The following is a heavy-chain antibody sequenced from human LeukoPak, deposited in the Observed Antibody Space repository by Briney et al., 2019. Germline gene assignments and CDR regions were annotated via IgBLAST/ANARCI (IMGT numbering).Heavy chain of an antibody. J-gene: IGHJ6*03. Sequence: ASVKVSCKASGYTFTGYYMHWVRQAPGQGLEWMGWINPNSGGTNYAQKFQGRVTMTRDTSISTAYMELSRLRSDDTAVYYCARARVDTASNKRYYYYYYMDVWGKGTTVTVSS. CDR2: INPNSGGT. D-gene: IGHD5-18*01. CDR3: ARARVDTASNKRYYYYYYMDV. V-gene: IGHV1-2*02. CDR1: GYTFTGYY.